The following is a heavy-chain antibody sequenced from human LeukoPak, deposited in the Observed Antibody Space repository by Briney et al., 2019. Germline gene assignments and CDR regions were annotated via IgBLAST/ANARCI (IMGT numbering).Heavy chain of an antibody. CDR3: ARGRGYSYGHDY. Sequence: GEPLKISCKASGYSFTTYWIGWVRQMPGKGLEWMGIIYPADSTAHYSPSFQGQVTISVDKSINTAYLQWSRLKASDTAMYYCARGRGYSYGHDYWGQGTLVTVSS. CDR2: IYPADSTA. D-gene: IGHD5-18*01. V-gene: IGHV5-51*01. J-gene: IGHJ4*02. CDR1: GYSFTTYW.